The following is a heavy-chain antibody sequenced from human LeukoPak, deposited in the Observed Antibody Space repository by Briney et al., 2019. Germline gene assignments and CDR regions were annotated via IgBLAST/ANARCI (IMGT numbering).Heavy chain of an antibody. CDR3: TRDTGYSSSWYLGY. CDR1: GFTFGDYA. J-gene: IGHJ4*02. D-gene: IGHD6-13*01. V-gene: IGHV3-49*04. Sequence: GGSLRLSCTASGFTFGDYAMSWVRQAPGKGLEWVGFIRSKAYGGTTEYAASVKGRFTISRDDSKSIAYLQMNSLKTEDTAVYYCTRDTGYSSSWYLGYWGQGTLVTVSS. CDR2: IRSKAYGGTT.